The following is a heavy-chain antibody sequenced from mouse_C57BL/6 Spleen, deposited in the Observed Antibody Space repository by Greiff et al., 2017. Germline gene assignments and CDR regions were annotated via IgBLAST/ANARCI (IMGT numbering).Heavy chain of an antibody. J-gene: IGHJ4*01. Sequence: QVQLQQSGAELMKPGASVKLSCKATGYTFTGYWIEWVKQRPGHGPEWIGEILPGSGSTNYNEKFKGKGTFTADTSSNTAYMQLSSLTTEDSAIYYCARGELCYEGHYYAMDYWGQGTSVTVSS. V-gene: IGHV1-9*01. CDR1: GYTFTGYW. D-gene: IGHD6-1*01. CDR2: ILPGSGST. CDR3: ARGELCYEGHYYAMDY.